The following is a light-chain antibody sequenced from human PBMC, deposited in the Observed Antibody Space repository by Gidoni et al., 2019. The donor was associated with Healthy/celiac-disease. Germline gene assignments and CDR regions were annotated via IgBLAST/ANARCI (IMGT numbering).Light chain of an antibody. CDR2: GAS. V-gene: IGKV3-20*01. CDR1: QSVSSSY. Sequence: EIVLTQSPGTLSLSPGERATLSCRASQSVSSSYLAWYQQKPVQAPRLLIYGASSRATGIPERFSGSGSGTDFTLTISRLEPEDFAVYYCQQYGSSPLTFGGGTKVEIK. CDR3: QQYGSSPLT. J-gene: IGKJ4*01.